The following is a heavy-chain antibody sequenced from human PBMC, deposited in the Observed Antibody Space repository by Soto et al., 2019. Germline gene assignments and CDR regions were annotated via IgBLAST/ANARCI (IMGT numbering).Heavy chain of an antibody. V-gene: IGHV4-59*01. CDR3: ASTRGGYSSRWYEY. Sequence: SEFLSIACPVSGCSISSYYWGWIRQPPGKGLEWIGYIYYSGSTNYNPSLKSRVTISVDTSKNQFSLKLSSVTAADTAVYYCASTRGGYSSRWYEYWGQGTLVTVSS. CDR1: GCSISSYY. CDR2: IYYSGST. D-gene: IGHD6-13*01. J-gene: IGHJ4*02.